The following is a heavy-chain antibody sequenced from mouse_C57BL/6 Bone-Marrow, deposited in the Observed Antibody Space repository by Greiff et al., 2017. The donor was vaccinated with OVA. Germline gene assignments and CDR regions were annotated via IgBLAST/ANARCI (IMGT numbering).Heavy chain of an antibody. J-gene: IGHJ3*01. CDR3: ARGITPGFAY. D-gene: IGHD1-2*01. V-gene: IGHV5-12*01. CDR2: ISNGGGST. CDR1: GFTFSDYY. Sequence: EVKLMESGGGLVQPGGSLKLSCAASGFTFSDYYMYWVRQTPEKRLEWVAYISNGGGSTYYPDTVKGRFTISRDNAKNTLYLQMSRLKSEDTAMYYCARGITPGFAYWGQGTLVTVSA.